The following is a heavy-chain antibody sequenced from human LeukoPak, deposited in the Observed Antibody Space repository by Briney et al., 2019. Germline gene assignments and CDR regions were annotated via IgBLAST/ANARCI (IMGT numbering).Heavy chain of an antibody. CDR1: GFTLSSYW. D-gene: IGHD3-10*01. Sequence: GGSLRLSCAASGFTLSSYWMSWVRQAPGKGREWVANIKQDGSEKYYVASVKGRFTISRDNAKNSLYLQMNSLRAEDTAVYYCARDGYYGSGSYELQDYWGQGTLVTVSS. CDR2: IKQDGSEK. J-gene: IGHJ4*02. V-gene: IGHV3-7*01. CDR3: ARDGYYGSGSYELQDY.